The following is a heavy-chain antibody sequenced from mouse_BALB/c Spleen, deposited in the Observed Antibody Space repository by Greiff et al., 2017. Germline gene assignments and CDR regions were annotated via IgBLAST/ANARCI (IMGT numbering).Heavy chain of an antibody. CDR3: ARGYYRYDDGFAY. Sequence: EVMLVESGGGLVKPGGSLKLSCAASGFTFSSYAMSWVRQTPEKRLEWVASISSGGSYTYYPDSVKGRFTISRDNAKNNLYLQMSSLKSEDTAMYYCARGYYRYDDGFAYWGQGTLVTVSA. J-gene: IGHJ3*01. V-gene: IGHV5-6*03. D-gene: IGHD2-14*01. CDR1: GFTFSSYA. CDR2: ISSGGSYT.